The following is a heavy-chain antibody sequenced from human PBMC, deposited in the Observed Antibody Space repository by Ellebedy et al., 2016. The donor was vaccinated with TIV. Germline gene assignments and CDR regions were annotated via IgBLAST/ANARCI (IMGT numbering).Heavy chain of an antibody. V-gene: IGHV1-69*06. J-gene: IGHJ6*02. CDR1: GGTFSSYA. D-gene: IGHD3-3*01. CDR3: ARELRFLEWPIQLDYGMDV. Sequence: AASVKVSCKASGGTFSSYAISWVRQATGQGLEWMGGIIPIFHTANYAQKFQGRVTITADKSTSTAYMELSSLRSEDTAVYYCARELRFLEWPIQLDYGMDVWGQGTTVTVSS. CDR2: IIPIFHTA.